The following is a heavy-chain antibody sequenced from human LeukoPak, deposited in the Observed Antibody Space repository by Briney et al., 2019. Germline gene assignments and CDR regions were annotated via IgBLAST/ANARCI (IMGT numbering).Heavy chain of an antibody. D-gene: IGHD5-12*01. V-gene: IGHV3-11*01. Sequence: PGGSLRLSCAASGFTFSDYYMSWIRQAPGKGLEWVSYISSSGSTIYYADSVKGRFTISRDNAKNSPYLQMNSLRAEDTAVYYCARDIVATLGYYYYYYYYMDVWGKGTTVTISS. J-gene: IGHJ6*03. CDR3: ARDIVATLGYYYYYYYYMDV. CDR1: GFTFSDYY. CDR2: ISSSGSTI.